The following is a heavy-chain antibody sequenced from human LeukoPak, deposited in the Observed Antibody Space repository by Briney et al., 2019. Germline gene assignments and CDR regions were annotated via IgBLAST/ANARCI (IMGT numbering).Heavy chain of an antibody. CDR2: IYYSGST. Sequence: KSSETLSLTCTVSGGSISNYYWTWIRQPPGKGLEWIGYIYYSGSTNYNPSLKSRVSISVDTSKNQFSLKLSSVTAADTAVYYCARNLIVLMVYAIGDAFDIWGQGTMVTVSS. CDR1: GGSISNYY. D-gene: IGHD2-8*01. V-gene: IGHV4-59*12. J-gene: IGHJ3*02. CDR3: ARNLIVLMVYAIGDAFDI.